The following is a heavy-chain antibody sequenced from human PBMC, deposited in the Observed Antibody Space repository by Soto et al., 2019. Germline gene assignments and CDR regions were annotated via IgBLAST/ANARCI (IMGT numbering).Heavy chain of an antibody. J-gene: IGHJ6*03. Sequence: GGSLRLSCAASGFTFSSYGMHWVRQAPGKGLEWVAVIWYDGSNKYYADSVKGRFTISRDNSKNTLYLQMNSLRAEDTAVYYCARDPLGYCSSTSCFDYYYYYYMDVWGKGTTVTV. CDR3: ARDPLGYCSSTSCFDYYYYYYMDV. V-gene: IGHV3-33*01. CDR2: IWYDGSNK. CDR1: GFTFSSYG. D-gene: IGHD2-2*01.